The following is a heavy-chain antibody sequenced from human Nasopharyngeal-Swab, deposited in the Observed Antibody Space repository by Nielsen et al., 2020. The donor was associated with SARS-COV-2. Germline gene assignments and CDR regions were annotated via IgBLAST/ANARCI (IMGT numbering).Heavy chain of an antibody. CDR1: GFSLSTSGVG. J-gene: IGHJ4*02. Sequence: CVRTLEGPTRTRTLTCTFSGFSLSTSGVGVGWIRQPPGKALEWLALIYWDDDKRYSSSLKSRLTITKDTSKNQMVLTLTNMDPVDTATYYCAHKGDSSAYFDYWGQGTLVTVSS. D-gene: IGHD3-22*01. V-gene: IGHV2-5*02. CDR3: AHKGDSSAYFDY. CDR2: IYWDDDK.